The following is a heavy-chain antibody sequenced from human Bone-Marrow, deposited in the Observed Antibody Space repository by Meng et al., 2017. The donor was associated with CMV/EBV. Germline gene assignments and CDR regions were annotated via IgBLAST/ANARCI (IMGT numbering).Heavy chain of an antibody. Sequence: ASVKISCKASGYTFTAHYFHWVRQAPGQGLEWMGWISAYNGNTNYAQKLQGRVTMTTDTSTSTAYMELRSLRSDDTAVYYCARDLDIVVVPAADPPKYGLDVWGQGTTVTVSS. D-gene: IGHD2-2*01. CDR3: ARDLDIVVVPAADPPKYGLDV. CDR1: GYTFTAHY. V-gene: IGHV1-18*04. J-gene: IGHJ6*02. CDR2: ISAYNGNT.